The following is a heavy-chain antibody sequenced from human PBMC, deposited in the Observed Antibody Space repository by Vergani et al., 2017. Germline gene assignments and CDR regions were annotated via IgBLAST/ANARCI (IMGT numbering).Heavy chain of an antibody. CDR1: GFTFDDYA. D-gene: IGHD2-2*01. J-gene: IGHJ4*02. Sequence: EVQLVESGGGLVQPGRSLRLSCAASGFTFDDYAMHWVRQAPGKGLEWVSGISWNSGSIGYADSVKGRFTISRDNAKNSLYLQMNSLRAEDTAVYYCAKPGDRVPAAMYPVYWGQGTLVTVSS. CDR3: AKPGDRVPAAMYPVY. CDR2: ISWNSGSI. V-gene: IGHV3-9*01.